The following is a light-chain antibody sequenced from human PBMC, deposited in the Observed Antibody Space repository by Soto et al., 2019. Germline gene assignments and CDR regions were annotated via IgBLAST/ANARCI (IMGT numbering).Light chain of an antibody. CDR1: SSDVGCYNF. CDR3: SLYTSSSTWV. Sequence: QSALTQPASVSGSPGPAITITCTGTSSDVGCYNFVSWYQHHPGKAPKLMIYGVSNRPSGVTNRVSGSKSGNTAALTISVIVGEDEVDYYCSLYTSSSTWVFGGGTKLTVL. V-gene: IGLV2-14*03. CDR2: GVS. J-gene: IGLJ3*02.